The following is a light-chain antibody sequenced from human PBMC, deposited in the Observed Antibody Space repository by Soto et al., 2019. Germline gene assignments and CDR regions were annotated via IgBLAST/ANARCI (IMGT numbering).Light chain of an antibody. J-gene: IGKJ1*01. Sequence: DIQMTQSPSSLSGSVGERVTITCRASQSISSYLKWYQQKPGKAPKRLIYAASNLENGAPSRFSGSGSGTDFTLTISSLQPEHFLTYDCQQSYGTPRTFGQGTKVE. CDR1: QSISSY. CDR2: AAS. V-gene: IGKV1-39*01. CDR3: QQSYGTPRT.